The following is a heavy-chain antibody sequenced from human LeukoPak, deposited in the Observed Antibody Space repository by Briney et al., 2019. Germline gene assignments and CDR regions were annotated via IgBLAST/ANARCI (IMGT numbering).Heavy chain of an antibody. CDR1: GFTVSSNY. D-gene: IGHD2-2*01. V-gene: IGHV3-53*01. CDR3: ARDEFVVVPAAMIDY. CDR2: IYSGGST. Sequence: GGSLRLSCAASGFTVSSNYMSWVRQAPGKGLEWVSVIYSGGSTYYADSVKGRFTISRGNSKNTLYLQMNSLRAEDTAVYYCARDEFVVVPAAMIDYWGQGTLVTVSS. J-gene: IGHJ4*02.